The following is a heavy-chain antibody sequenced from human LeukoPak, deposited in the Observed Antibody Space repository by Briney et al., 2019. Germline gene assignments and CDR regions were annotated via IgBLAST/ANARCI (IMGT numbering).Heavy chain of an antibody. D-gene: IGHD3-3*01. CDR2: ISASNGNT. Sequence: ASVKVSCKASGYTFTSYGISWVRQAPGQGLEWMGRISASNGNTNYAQNLQGRVTMTTDTSTNTAYMELRSLRSDDTAVYYCARVDGSGSWSAGQYFQHWGQGTLVTVSS. V-gene: IGHV1-18*01. CDR3: ARVDGSGSWSAGQYFQH. CDR1: GYTFTSYG. J-gene: IGHJ1*01.